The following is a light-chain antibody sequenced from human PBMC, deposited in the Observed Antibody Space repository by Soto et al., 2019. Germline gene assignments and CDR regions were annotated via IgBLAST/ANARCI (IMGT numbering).Light chain of an antibody. CDR2: YDD. J-gene: IGLJ1*01. V-gene: IGLV1-36*01. CDR1: SSSIGNNA. Sequence: QPVLTQPPSVSEAPRQRVTISCSGSSSSIGNNAVNWYQQLPGKAPKLLIYYDDLLPSGVSDRFSGSKSGTSASLAISGLQSEDEADYYCAAWDDSLNGYAFGTGTKLTVL. CDR3: AAWDDSLNGYA.